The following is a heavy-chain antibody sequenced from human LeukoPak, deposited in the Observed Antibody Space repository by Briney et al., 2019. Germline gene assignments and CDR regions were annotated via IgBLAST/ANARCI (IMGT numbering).Heavy chain of an antibody. J-gene: IGHJ4*02. CDR1: GGSFSGYY. D-gene: IGHD2-8*01. CDR3: ATLGYCTNGVCYTNFDY. Sequence: SETLSLTCAVYGGSFSGYYWTWVRQPPGKGLEWIGEINHSGSTNYNPSLKSRVTMSVDTSKNQFSLKLSSVTAADTAVYYCATLGYCTNGVCYTNFDYWGQGTLVTVSS. CDR2: INHSGST. V-gene: IGHV4-34*01.